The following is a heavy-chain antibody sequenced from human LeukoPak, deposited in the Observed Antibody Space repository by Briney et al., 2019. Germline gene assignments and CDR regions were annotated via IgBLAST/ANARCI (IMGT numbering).Heavy chain of an antibody. J-gene: IGHJ4*02. D-gene: IGHD4-17*01. CDR1: GGSFSGYY. Sequence: PSETLSLTCAVYGGSFSGYYWSWIRQPPGKGLEWIGEINHSGSTYYNPSLKSRVTISVDTSKNQFSLKLSSVTAADTAVYYCARGTVTTGYFDYWGQGTLVTVSS. CDR2: INHSGST. V-gene: IGHV4-34*01. CDR3: ARGTVTTGYFDY.